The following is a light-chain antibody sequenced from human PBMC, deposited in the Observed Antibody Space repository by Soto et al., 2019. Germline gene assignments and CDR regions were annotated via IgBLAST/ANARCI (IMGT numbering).Light chain of an antibody. CDR1: SSDVGGYNY. J-gene: IGLJ1*01. Sequence: QSALTQPASVSGSPGQSITISCTGTSSDVGGYNYVSWYQQHPGKAPKLMIYEVSNRPSGVSNRFSGSKSGNTASLTISGLQAEDEADYYCSSYTSSRTLYVLGTGTKLTVL. CDR3: SSYTSSRTLYV. V-gene: IGLV2-14*01. CDR2: EVS.